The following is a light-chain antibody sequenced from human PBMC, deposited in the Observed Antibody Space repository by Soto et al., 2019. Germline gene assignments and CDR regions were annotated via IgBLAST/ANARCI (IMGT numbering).Light chain of an antibody. J-gene: IGKJ1*01. CDR1: QSVSSY. V-gene: IGKV3-11*01. CDR2: DAS. CDR3: LQRSGWPWT. Sequence: EIVLTQSPATLSLSPGERATLSCRASQSVSSYLAWYQQKPGQAPRLLIYDASNTATDIPARFSGSGSGTDFTLTISSREPEDFAVYYCLQRSGWPWTFGQGTKVEIK.